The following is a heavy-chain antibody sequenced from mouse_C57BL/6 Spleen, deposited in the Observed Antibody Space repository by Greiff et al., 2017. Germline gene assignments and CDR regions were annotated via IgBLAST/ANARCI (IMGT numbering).Heavy chain of an antibody. D-gene: IGHD1-1*01. CDR2: INPSTGGT. CDR1: GYSFTGYY. Sequence: EVQLQQSGPELVKPGASVKISCKASGYSFTGYYMNWVKQSPEKSLEWIGEINPSTGGTTYNQKFKAKATLTVDKSSSTAYMQLKSLTSEDSAVYYCARSGSSGIYFYYWGQGTTL. CDR3: ARSGSSGIYFYY. V-gene: IGHV1-42*01. J-gene: IGHJ2*01.